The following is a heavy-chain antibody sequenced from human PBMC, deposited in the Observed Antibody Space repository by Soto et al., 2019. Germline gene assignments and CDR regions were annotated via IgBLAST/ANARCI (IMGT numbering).Heavy chain of an antibody. V-gene: IGHV2-5*02. CDR2: IYWDDDK. D-gene: IGHD3-3*01. J-gene: IGHJ4*02. CDR3: AYRVLRAVFGLVTTTAIYFDF. Sequence: QITLNESGPTVVKPTETLTLTCTFSGFSLTTSGLGVGWVRHSPGTAPEWLAVIYWDDDKRYSTPLKSSLTITKATSKNQVVLTMANVDPADTATYYCAYRVLRAVFGLVTTTAIYFDFWGQGTPVVVSS. CDR1: GFSLTTSGLG.